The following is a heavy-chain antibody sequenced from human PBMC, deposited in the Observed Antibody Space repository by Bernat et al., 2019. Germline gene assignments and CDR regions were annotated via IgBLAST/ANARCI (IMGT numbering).Heavy chain of an antibody. CDR1: GFTFSGSA. V-gene: IGHV3-73*01. Sequence: EVQLVESGGGLVQPGGSLKLSCAASGFTFSGSAMHWVRQASGKGLEWVGRIRSKANSYATAYAASVKGRFTISRDDSKNTAYLQMNSLKTEETAVDYCTRSCSDSSGYYGLDYWGQGTLVTVSS. CDR3: TRSCSDSSGYYGLDY. D-gene: IGHD3-22*01. CDR2: IRSKANSYAT. J-gene: IGHJ4*02.